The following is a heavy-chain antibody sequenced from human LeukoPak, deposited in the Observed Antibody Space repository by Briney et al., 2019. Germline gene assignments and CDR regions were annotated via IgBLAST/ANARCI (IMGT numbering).Heavy chain of an antibody. CDR2: ITSGSSYI. J-gene: IGHJ4*02. Sequence: GGSLRLSCAASGFTFSSYNMNWVRQAPGKGLEWVSSITSGSSYIYYADSVKGRFTISRDNAKNSLYLQMNSLRAEDTAVYYCARDRTGYSSSSQKGYWGQGTLVTVSS. V-gene: IGHV3-21*01. D-gene: IGHD6-6*01. CDR3: ARDRTGYSSSSQKGY. CDR1: GFTFSSYN.